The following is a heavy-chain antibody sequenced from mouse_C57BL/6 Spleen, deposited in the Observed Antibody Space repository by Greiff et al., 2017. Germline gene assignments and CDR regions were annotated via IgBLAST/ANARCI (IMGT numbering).Heavy chain of an antibody. Sequence: QVQLQQSGAELARPGASVKMSCKASGYTFTSYTMHWVQQRPGQGLEWIGYINPSSGYTKYNQKFKDKATLTADKSSSTAYMQLSSLTSEDSAVYYCARGYYFDDWGQGTTLTVSS. CDR3: ARGYYFDD. CDR1: GYTFTSYT. CDR2: INPSSGYT. J-gene: IGHJ2*01. V-gene: IGHV1-4*01.